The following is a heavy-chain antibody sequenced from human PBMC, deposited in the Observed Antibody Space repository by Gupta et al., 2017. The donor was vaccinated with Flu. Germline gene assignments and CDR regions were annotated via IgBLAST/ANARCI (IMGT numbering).Heavy chain of an antibody. D-gene: IGHD3-10*01. Sequence: SWVRQAPREGLEWGSAISASGISTYYADSVKGRFTISRDNSKNTVFLQLNSLRAEDTAVYYCTPSTPGSVTYWGQGTLVTVSS. CDR3: TPSTPGSVTY. CDR2: ISASGIST. V-gene: IGHV3-23*01. J-gene: IGHJ4*02.